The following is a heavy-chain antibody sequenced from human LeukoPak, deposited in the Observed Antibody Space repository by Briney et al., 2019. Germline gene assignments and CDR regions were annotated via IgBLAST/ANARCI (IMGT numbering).Heavy chain of an antibody. CDR3: ARDNDILTGYPDY. J-gene: IGHJ4*02. D-gene: IGHD3-9*01. CDR1: GGTFSSYA. CDR2: ISGYNGNT. V-gene: IGHV1-18*01. Sequence: GASVKVSCKASGGTFSSYAISWVRQAPGQGLEWMGWISGYNGNTKYAQKLQGRVTMTTDTSTSTTYMEVRSLRSDDTAVYYCARDNDILTGYPDYWGQGTLVTVSS.